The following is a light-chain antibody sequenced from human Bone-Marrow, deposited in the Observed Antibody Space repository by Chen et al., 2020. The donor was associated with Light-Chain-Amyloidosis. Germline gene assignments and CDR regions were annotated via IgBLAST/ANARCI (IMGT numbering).Light chain of an antibody. J-gene: IGKJ2*01. V-gene: IGKV3-20*01. CDR1: QSVSRY. Sequence: EIVLTQSPGTLSLSPGERATLSCRASQSVSRYIAWYQQKPGQAPRLLIYGASSRATGVSDRFSGGGSGTDFTLTIRRLEPEDFAVYYCQKYGSSYTFGQGTKVEIK. CDR2: GAS. CDR3: QKYGSSYT.